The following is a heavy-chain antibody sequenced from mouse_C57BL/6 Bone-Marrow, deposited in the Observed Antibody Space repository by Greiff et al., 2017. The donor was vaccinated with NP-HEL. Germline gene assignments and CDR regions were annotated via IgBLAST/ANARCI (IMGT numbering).Heavy chain of an antibody. CDR1: GYSITSGYY. CDR2: ISYDGSN. V-gene: IGHV3-6*01. D-gene: IGHD2-4*01. J-gene: IGHJ2*01. CDR3: ARGYDYDDY. Sequence: EVQVVESGPGLVKPSQSLSLTCSVTGYSITSGYYWNWIRQFPGNKLEWMGYISYDGSNNYNPSLKNRISITRDTSKNQFFLKLNSVTTEDTATYYCARGYDYDDYWGQGTTLTVSS.